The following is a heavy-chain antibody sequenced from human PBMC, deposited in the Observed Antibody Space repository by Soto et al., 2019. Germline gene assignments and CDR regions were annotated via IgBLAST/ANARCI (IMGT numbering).Heavy chain of an antibody. Sequence: EVQLVESGGGLVQPGGSLRLSCAASGFTFSSYSMNWVRQAPGKGLEWVSYISSSSSTIYYADSVKGRFTISRDNAKNSLYLHMNSLRAEDTAVYYCARAIFRSVDRTIIGYCSGGRCPRPLTVWGQGTLVTVSS. CDR1: GFTFSSYS. V-gene: IGHV3-48*01. CDR3: ARAIFRSVDRTIIGYCSGGRCPRPLTV. CDR2: ISSSSSTI. J-gene: IGHJ4*02. D-gene: IGHD2-15*01.